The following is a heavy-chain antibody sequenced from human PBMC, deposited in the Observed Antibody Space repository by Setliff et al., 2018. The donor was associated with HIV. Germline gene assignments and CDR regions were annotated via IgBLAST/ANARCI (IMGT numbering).Heavy chain of an antibody. CDR3: TRRNSEDAFDV. CDR2: VRSRSLLGTT. D-gene: IGHD1-7*01. J-gene: IGHJ3*01. CDR1: GFIFGDFP. Sequence: GESLRLSCRTSGFIFGDFPVAWVRQAPGKGLEWVGFVRSRSLLGTTEYAASVKGRFTISRDDSKNIAYLQMNSLKTEDTAVYYCTRRNSEDAFDVWGQGTMVTVSS. V-gene: IGHV3-49*02.